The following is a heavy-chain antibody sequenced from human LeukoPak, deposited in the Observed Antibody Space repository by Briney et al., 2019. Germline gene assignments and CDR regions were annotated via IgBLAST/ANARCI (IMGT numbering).Heavy chain of an antibody. D-gene: IGHD3-3*01. V-gene: IGHV1-3*01. CDR2: INAGNGNT. Sequence: ASVKVSCKASGYTFTSYAMHWVRRAPGQRLEWMGWINAGNGNTKYSQKFQGRVTITRDTSASTAYMELSSLRSEDTAVYYCARHGTIFGVVGTRGWFDPWGQGTLVTVSS. CDR1: GYTFTSYA. CDR3: ARHGTIFGVVGTRGWFDP. J-gene: IGHJ5*02.